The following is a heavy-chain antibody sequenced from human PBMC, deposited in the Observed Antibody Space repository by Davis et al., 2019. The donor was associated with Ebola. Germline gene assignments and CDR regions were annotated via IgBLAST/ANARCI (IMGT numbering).Heavy chain of an antibody. CDR3: AKEGTTSTYTL. D-gene: IGHD3-16*01. J-gene: IGHJ4*02. CDR2: ISGNGRGT. CDR1: GFTFNNYA. V-gene: IGHV3-23*01. Sequence: GESLKISCAASGFTFNNYAMTWVRQAHGKGLEWVASISGNGRGTYYADSVRGRFIISRDNSDNTLSKQMNTLRAEDTAVYYCAKEGTTSTYTLWGQGTLVTVSS.